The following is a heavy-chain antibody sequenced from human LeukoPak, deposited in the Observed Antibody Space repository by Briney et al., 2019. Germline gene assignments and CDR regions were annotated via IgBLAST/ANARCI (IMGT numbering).Heavy chain of an antibody. Sequence: GASVKVSCKASGYTFSDFYIHWVRQAPGQGLEWMGWINPKSGGTNYAQKFQGRITMTRDTSISTAYMELSSLRSDDAAVYYCARGSRPVYNLLTGKRYFDYWGQGTLLTVSS. CDR3: ARGSRPVYNLLTGKRYFDY. CDR1: GYTFSDFY. D-gene: IGHD3-9*01. J-gene: IGHJ4*02. CDR2: INPKSGGT. V-gene: IGHV1-2*02.